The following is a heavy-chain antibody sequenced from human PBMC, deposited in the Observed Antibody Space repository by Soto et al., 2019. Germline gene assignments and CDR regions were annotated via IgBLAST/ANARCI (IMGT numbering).Heavy chain of an antibody. CDR1: GGTFSSHT. CDR2: IIPMFGIA. CDR3: VRGRWSSPSVTTLNWFDP. J-gene: IGHJ5*02. V-gene: IGHV1-69*02. D-gene: IGHD4-17*01. Sequence: QVQLVQSGAEVQKPGSSVKVSCKASGGTFSSHTMSWVRQAPGQGLEWMGRIIPMFGIASYAQKFQGRVTITADKSTSTAYMELSSLRSEDTAVYYCVRGRWSSPSVTTLNWFDPWGQGTLVTVSS.